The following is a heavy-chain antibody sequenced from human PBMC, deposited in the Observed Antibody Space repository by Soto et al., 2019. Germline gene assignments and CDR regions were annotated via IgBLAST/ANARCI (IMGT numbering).Heavy chain of an antibody. Sequence: EVQLVESGGGLVQPGGSLRLSCAASGFTVSSNYMSWVRQAPGKGLGWVSVIYSGGSTYYADSVKGRFTISRHNSKNTLYLQMNSLRAEDTAVYYCARNYYGSGSYYNWFDPWGQGTLVTVSS. J-gene: IGHJ5*02. CDR1: GFTVSSNY. CDR2: IYSGGST. CDR3: ARNYYGSGSYYNWFDP. V-gene: IGHV3-53*04. D-gene: IGHD3-10*01.